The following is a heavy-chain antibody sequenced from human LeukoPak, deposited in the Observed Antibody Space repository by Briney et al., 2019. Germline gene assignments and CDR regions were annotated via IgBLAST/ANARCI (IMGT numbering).Heavy chain of an antibody. Sequence: GASVKVSCKASGYTFTSYYMHWVRQAPGQGLEWMGITNPSGGSTSYAQKFQGRVTMTRNTSISTAYMELSSLRSEDTAVYYCARGPGGYFDYWGQGTLVTVSS. CDR2: TNPSGGST. CDR1: GYTFTSYY. D-gene: IGHD3-10*01. V-gene: IGHV1-46*01. J-gene: IGHJ4*02. CDR3: ARGPGGYFDY.